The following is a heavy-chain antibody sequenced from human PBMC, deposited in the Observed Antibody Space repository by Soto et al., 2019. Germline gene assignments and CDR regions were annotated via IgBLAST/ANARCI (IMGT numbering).Heavy chain of an antibody. J-gene: IGHJ4*02. V-gene: IGHV3-53*01. CDR2: IYSGGST. CDR3: ARQDSSGWYSDDY. Sequence: GGSLRLSCAASGFTVSSNYMSWVRQAPGKGLEWVSVIYSGGSTYYADSVKGRFTISRDNSKNTLYLQVNSLRAEDTAVYYCARQDSSGWYSDDYWGQGTLVTVSS. CDR1: GFTVSSNY. D-gene: IGHD6-19*01.